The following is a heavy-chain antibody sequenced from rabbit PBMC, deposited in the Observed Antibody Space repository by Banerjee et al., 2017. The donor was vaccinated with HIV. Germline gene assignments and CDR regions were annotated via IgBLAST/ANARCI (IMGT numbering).Heavy chain of an antibody. J-gene: IGHJ4*01. D-gene: IGHD8-1*01. CDR2: IYAGSSGST. CDR1: GFSFSSSYY. CDR3: ARSDYANGGAGNSRLVSFNL. V-gene: IGHV1S45*01. Sequence: QEQLVESGGGLVQPEGSLTLTCTASGFSFSSSYYMCWVRQAPGKGLEWIACIYAGSSGSTYYVSWAKGRFTISKTSSTTVTLQMTSLTAADTATYFCARSDYANGGAGNSRLVSFNLWGPGTLVTVS.